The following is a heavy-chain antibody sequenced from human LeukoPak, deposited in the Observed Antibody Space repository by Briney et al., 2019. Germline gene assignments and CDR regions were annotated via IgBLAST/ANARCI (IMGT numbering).Heavy chain of an antibody. CDR2: ISGSGGST. V-gene: IGHV3-23*01. D-gene: IGHD4-17*01. Sequence: GGSLRLSCAASGFTFRSYAMSWVRQAPGKGLEWVSGISGSGGSTYYADSVKGRFTISRDNSKNTLYLLMNSLRAEDTAVYYCARGTTINNFDYWGQGTPVTVSS. CDR3: ARGTTINNFDY. CDR1: GFTFRSYA. J-gene: IGHJ4*02.